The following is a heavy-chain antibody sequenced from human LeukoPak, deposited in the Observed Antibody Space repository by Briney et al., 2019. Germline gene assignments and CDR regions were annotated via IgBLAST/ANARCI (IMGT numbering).Heavy chain of an antibody. D-gene: IGHD6-13*01. J-gene: IGHJ4*02. Sequence: SETLSLTCTVSGGSISSYYWSWIRQPPGKGLEWIGYIYYSGSTNYNPSLKSRVTISVDTSKNQSSLKLSSVTAADTAVYYCARHSSSWYGLIDYWGQGTLVTVSS. CDR2: IYYSGST. CDR1: GGSISSYY. V-gene: IGHV4-59*08. CDR3: ARHSSSWYGLIDY.